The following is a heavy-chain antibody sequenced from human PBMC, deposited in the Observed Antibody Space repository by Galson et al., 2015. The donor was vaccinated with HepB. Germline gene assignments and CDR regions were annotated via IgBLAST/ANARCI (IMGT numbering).Heavy chain of an antibody. D-gene: IGHD3-10*01. CDR1: GFTFSSYW. CDR2: INSDGSST. CDR3: AREGIRRWFDP. V-gene: IGHV3-74*01. J-gene: IGHJ5*02. Sequence: SLRLSCAASGFTFSSYWMHWVRQAPGKGLVWVSRINSDGSSTSYADSVKGRFTISRDNAKNTLYLQMNSLRAEDTAVYYCAREGIRRWFDPWGQGTLVTVSS.